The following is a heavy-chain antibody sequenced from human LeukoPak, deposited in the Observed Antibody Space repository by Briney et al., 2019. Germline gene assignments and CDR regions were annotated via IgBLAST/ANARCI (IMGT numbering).Heavy chain of an antibody. D-gene: IGHD3-22*01. CDR2: INSSGGGT. J-gene: IGHJ4*02. CDR1: GYTFTSYF. V-gene: IGHV1-46*01. Sequence: ASVKVSCKPSGYTFTSYFMHWVRQAPGQGLDWMGVINSSGGGTSYAQKFQGRVTMTRDTSTSTVYMELSSLRSEDTAVYYCARASYYYDFSFWGQGTLVTVSS. CDR3: ARASYYYDFSF.